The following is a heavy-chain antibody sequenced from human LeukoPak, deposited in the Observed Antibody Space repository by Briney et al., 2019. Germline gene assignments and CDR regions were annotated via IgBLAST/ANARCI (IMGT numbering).Heavy chain of an antibody. CDR2: IYPGDSDI. V-gene: IGHV5-51*01. J-gene: IGHJ6*02. CDR3: ARNDNGGNIPGRVSAVYYYYGMDV. Sequence: GESLKISCKGSGYSFTSYWIGWVRQMPGKGLEWMGIIYPGDSDIRYSSSFQGQVTISADKSISTAYLQWSSLKASDTAMYYCARNDNGGNIPGRVSAVYYYYGMDVWGQGTTVTVSS. CDR1: GYSFTSYW. D-gene: IGHD4-23*01.